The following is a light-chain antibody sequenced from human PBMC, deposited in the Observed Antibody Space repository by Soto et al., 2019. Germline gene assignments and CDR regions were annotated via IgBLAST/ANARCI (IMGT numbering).Light chain of an antibody. CDR1: QGISSY. CDR3: QQLNSYPRFT. J-gene: IGKJ3*01. CDR2: AAS. Sequence: DIQLTQSPSFLSASVGDRVTITCRASQGISSYLAWYQQKPGKAPKLLIYAASTLQSGVPSRFSGSGSGTEFTLTISSLQPEDFANYYCQQLNSYPRFTFGPGTKVDI. V-gene: IGKV1-9*01.